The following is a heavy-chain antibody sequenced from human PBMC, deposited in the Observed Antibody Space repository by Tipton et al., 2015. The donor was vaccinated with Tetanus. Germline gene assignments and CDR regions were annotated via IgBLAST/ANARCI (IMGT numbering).Heavy chain of an antibody. D-gene: IGHD5-18*01. CDR3: AKQGGYSGDATNDY. Sequence: TLSLTCTVSGDSISGSSYYWGWIRQPPGKGLEWIGSFFYSGSTYYHPSLKSRVTISVDTSKNQFSLDLSAVTAADTAVYYCAKQGGYSGDATNDYWSQGTLVTVSS. J-gene: IGHJ4*02. CDR1: GDSISGSSYY. CDR2: FFYSGST. V-gene: IGHV4-39*01.